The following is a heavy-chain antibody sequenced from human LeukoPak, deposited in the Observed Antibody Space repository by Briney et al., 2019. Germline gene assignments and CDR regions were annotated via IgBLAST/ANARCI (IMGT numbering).Heavy chain of an antibody. CDR1: GGSISSSSYY. V-gene: IGHV4-39*07. Sequence: SETLSLTCTVSGGSISSSSYYWGWIRQPPGKGLEWIGSIYYSGSTYYNPSLKSRVTISVDTSKNQFSLKLSSVTAADTAVYYCARDRAYCGGDCYSEEFDPWGQGTLVTVSS. J-gene: IGHJ5*02. D-gene: IGHD2-21*02. CDR3: ARDRAYCGGDCYSEEFDP. CDR2: IYYSGST.